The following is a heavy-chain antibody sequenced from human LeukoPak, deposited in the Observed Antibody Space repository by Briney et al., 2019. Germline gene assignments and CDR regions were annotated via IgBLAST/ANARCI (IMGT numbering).Heavy chain of an antibody. D-gene: IGHD1-26*01. V-gene: IGHV4-59*01. CDR1: GGSISSYY. CDR2: IYYSGST. Sequence: SETLSLTCTVSGGSISSYYWSWIRQPPGKGLEWIGYIYYSGSTNYSPSLKSRVTISVDTSKNQFSLKLSSVTAADTAVYYCAGQWASYFDYWGQGTLVTVSS. J-gene: IGHJ4*02. CDR3: AGQWASYFDY.